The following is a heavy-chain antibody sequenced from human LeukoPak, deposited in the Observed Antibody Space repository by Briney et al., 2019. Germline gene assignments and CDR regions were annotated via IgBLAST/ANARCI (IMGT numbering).Heavy chain of an antibody. CDR1: GYTFTGYY. J-gene: IGHJ4*02. CDR3: ARLKVVVAATTIDY. Sequence: ASVKVSCKASGYTFTGYYMHWVRQAPGQGLEWMGWISTYNSNRNYPQNLQGRVTMTTDTSTSTAYMELRNLRSDDTAVYFCARLKVVVAATTIDYWGQGTLVTVSS. D-gene: IGHD2-15*01. V-gene: IGHV1-18*04. CDR2: ISTYNSNR.